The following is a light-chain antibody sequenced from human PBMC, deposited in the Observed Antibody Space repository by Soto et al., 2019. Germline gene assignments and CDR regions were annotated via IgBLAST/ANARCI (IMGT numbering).Light chain of an antibody. V-gene: IGLV1-40*01. J-gene: IGLJ1*01. Sequence: QAVVTQPPSVSGAPGQRVTISCTGSSSNIGTGYDVHWYQQLPGTAPKLLIYGNTNRPSGVPDRVSGSKSGTSASLAITGFQAEDEADYYCQSYDSSLSGYVFGTGTKVTVL. CDR1: SSNIGTGYD. CDR2: GNT. CDR3: QSYDSSLSGYV.